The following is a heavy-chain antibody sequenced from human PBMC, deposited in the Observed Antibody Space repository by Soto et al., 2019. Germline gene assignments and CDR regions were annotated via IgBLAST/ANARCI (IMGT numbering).Heavy chain of an antibody. CDR1: GGSISSSSYY. V-gene: IGHV4-39*01. CDR2: IYYSGST. D-gene: IGHD6-6*01. J-gene: IGHJ4*02. CDR3: ARRAPAARRNMTDY. Sequence: QLQLQESGPGLVKPSETLSLTCTVSGGSISSSSYYWGWIRQPPGKGLEWIGSIYYSGSTYYNPSLKSRVTISVDTSKNQFSLKLSSVTAADTAVYYCARRAPAARRNMTDYGGQGTLVTVSS.